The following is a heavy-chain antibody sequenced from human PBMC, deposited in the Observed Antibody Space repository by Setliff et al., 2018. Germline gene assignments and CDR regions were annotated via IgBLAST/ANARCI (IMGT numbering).Heavy chain of an antibody. CDR2: VYYSGTT. CDR1: DGSMTSGSYY. D-gene: IGHD2-2*01. Sequence: PSETLSLTCSVSDGSMTSGSYYWGWIRQPPGKGLERIGSVYYSGTTYYNPSLKSRLTMSVDTSKNQFTLKVISVTAADTAVYYCARLSCSSNSCPFDFWVQGTLVTVSS. V-gene: IGHV4-39*06. J-gene: IGHJ4*02. CDR3: ARLSCSSNSCPFDF.